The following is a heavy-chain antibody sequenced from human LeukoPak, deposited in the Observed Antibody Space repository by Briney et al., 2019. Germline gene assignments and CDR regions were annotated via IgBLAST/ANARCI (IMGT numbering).Heavy chain of an antibody. CDR3: ARDPNFDSGEESDS. V-gene: IGHV1-2*02. J-gene: IGHJ4*02. CDR2: INPNSGGT. CDR1: GYTFTGYY. D-gene: IGHD3-10*01. Sequence: GASVKVSCKASGYTFTGYYMHWVRQAPGQGLEWMGWINPNSGGTNYAQKFQGRVTMTRDTSISTAYMELSRLRSDDTAVYYCARDPNFDSGEESDSWGQGTLVTVSS.